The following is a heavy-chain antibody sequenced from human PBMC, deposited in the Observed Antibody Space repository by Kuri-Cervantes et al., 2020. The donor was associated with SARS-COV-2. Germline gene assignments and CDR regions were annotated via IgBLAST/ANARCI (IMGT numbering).Heavy chain of an antibody. CDR1: GFNFSSYE. V-gene: IGHV3-48*03. D-gene: IGHD2-15*01. J-gene: IGHJ4*02. Sequence: GESLKISCVASGFNFSSYEVNWVRQAPGRGLEWVSYISSSGSTIYYADSVKGRFTISRDNAKNSLYLQMSSLRVEDTAVYYCTRMSSGGSPDYWGQGTLVTVSS. CDR2: ISSSGSTI. CDR3: TRMSSGGSPDY.